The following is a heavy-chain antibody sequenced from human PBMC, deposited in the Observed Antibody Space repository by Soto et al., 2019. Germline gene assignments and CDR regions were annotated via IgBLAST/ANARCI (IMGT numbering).Heavy chain of an antibody. CDR1: GDMFDTYT. Sequence: SVKVSCKASGDMFDTYTITWMRQAPGRGLEWVGGIIPRSAKSNYAQKFEGRVTITADKSTSTAYMELSSLRSDDTAVYYCAAEYYYGGSDQRGRIDWGQGTLVTVSS. J-gene: IGHJ4*02. V-gene: IGHV1-69*06. D-gene: IGHD3-22*01. CDR2: IIPRSAKS. CDR3: AAEYYYGGSDQRGRID.